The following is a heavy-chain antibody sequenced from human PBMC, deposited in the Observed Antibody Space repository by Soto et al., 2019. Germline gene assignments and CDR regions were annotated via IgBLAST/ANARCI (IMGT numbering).Heavy chain of an antibody. Sequence: GGSLRLSCAASGFTFSNAWMSWVRQAPGKGLEWDGRIKSKTDGGTTDYAALVKGRFTISRADSKNTLYLQINSQKTENTAVHYCTTVKGSSWPWTFLTGVGWRYYYGMDVWGQGTTVTVYS. V-gene: IGHV3-15*01. CDR3: TTVKGSSWPWTFLTGVGWRYYYGMDV. J-gene: IGHJ6*02. D-gene: IGHD6-13*01. CDR1: GFTFSNAW. CDR2: IKSKTDGGTT.